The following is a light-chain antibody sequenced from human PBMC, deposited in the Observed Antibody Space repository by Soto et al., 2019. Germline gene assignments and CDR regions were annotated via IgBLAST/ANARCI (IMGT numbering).Light chain of an antibody. CDR1: SSNIGAGYD. CDR2: ANN. V-gene: IGLV1-40*01. J-gene: IGLJ2*01. CDR3: QSYDHRLSDSV. Sequence: QSVLTQPPSVSGAPGQRVTISCTGGSSNIGAGYDVHWYQQLPGTAPKLLIYANNNRPSGVPDRFSGSKSATSASLAITGLQDEDEADYYCQSYDHRLSDSVFGGGTKLTVL.